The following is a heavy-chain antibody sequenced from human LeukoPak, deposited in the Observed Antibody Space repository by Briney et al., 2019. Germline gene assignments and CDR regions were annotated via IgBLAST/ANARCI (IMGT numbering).Heavy chain of an antibody. J-gene: IGHJ6*02. D-gene: IGHD4-11*01. CDR1: GYTLTELS. V-gene: IGHV1-24*01. CDR3: ATPQYYHYGMDV. Sequence: GASVKVSCKVSGYTLTELSMHWVRQAPGKGLEWMGGFDPEDGETIYAQKFQGRVTMTEDTSTDTAYMELSSLGSEDTAVYYCATPQYYHYGMDVWGQGTTVTVSS. CDR2: FDPEDGET.